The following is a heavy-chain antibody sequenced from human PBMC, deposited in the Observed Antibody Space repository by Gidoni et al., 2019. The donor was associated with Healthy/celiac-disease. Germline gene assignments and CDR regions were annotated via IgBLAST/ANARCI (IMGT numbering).Heavy chain of an antibody. CDR2: IYYSGST. CDR1: GGSISSSSYY. J-gene: IGHJ4*02. Sequence: QLPLQESGPGLVKPSETLSLTCTVSGGSISSSSYYWGWIRQPPGKGLEWIGSIYYSGSTYYNPSLKSRVTISVDTSKNQFSLKLSSVTAADTAVYYCARHGTDNWNKDYFDYWGQGTLVTVSS. D-gene: IGHD1-20*01. CDR3: ARHGTDNWNKDYFDY. V-gene: IGHV4-39*01.